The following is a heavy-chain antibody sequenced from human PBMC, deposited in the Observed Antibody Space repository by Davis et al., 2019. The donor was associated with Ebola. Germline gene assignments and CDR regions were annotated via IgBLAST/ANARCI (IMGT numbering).Heavy chain of an antibody. CDR2: YGTSADT. V-gene: IGHV3-23*01. CDR1: GFLYSPYV. D-gene: IGHD2/OR15-2a*01. J-gene: IGHJ3*01. CDR3: AKDNRNIWSEV. Sequence: GESLKISCSASGFLYSPYVMSWVRQAPGKGLEWVSTYGTSADTYYADSVKGRFTISRDNSKNTLYLQMNGLRVEDTAIYYCAKDNRNIWSEVWGQGTMVTVSS.